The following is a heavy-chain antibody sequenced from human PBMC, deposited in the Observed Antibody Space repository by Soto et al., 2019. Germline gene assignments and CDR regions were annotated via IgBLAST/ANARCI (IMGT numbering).Heavy chain of an antibody. CDR2: IYYSGST. D-gene: IGHD3-10*01. CDR3: AREAVYYGSGSYYGTARYYYYGMDV. V-gene: IGHV4-30-4*01. CDR1: GVSISSADYY. Sequence: SETLSLTCTVSGVSISSADYYWSWIRKPPGKGLEWIGYIYYSGSTYYNPSLKSRVTISVDTSKNQFSLKLSSVTAADTAVYYCAREAVYYGSGSYYGTARYYYYGMDVWGQGTTVT. J-gene: IGHJ6*02.